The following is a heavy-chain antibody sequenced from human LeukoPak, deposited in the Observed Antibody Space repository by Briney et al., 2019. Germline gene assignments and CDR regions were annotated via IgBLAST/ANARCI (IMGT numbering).Heavy chain of an antibody. J-gene: IGHJ6*03. CDR3: ARESNGDLWSDTYYYMDV. V-gene: IGHV4-38-2*02. Sequence: SETLSLTCTVSGYSISSGYYWGWIRQPPGKGLEWIGSIYHSGSTYYNPSLKSRVTISVDTSKNQFSLKLSSVTAADTAVYYCARESNGDLWSDTYYYMDVWGKGTTVTASS. CDR1: GYSISSGYY. CDR2: IYHSGST. D-gene: IGHD3-3*01.